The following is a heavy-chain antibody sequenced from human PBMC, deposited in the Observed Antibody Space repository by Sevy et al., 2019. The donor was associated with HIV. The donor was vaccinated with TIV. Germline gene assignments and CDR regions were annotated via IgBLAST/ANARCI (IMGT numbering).Heavy chain of an antibody. CDR2: IYYSGST. CDR1: VGSISSGDYY. Sequence: SETLSLTCTVSVGSISSGDYYWSWIRQPPGKGLEWIGYIYYSGSTYYNPSLKSRVTISVDTSKNQFSLKLSSVTAADTAMYYCARGYYDSSGYYYHNSYYFDYWGQGTLVTVSS. CDR3: ARGYYDSSGYYYHNSYYFDY. V-gene: IGHV4-30-4*01. D-gene: IGHD3-22*01. J-gene: IGHJ4*02.